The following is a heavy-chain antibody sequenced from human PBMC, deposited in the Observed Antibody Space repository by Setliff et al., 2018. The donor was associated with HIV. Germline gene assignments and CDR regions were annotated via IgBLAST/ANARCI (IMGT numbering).Heavy chain of an antibody. CDR3: ARERNYYGSGSYLDY. CDR2: IYPNTGGT. V-gene: IGHV1-2*02. D-gene: IGHD3-10*01. J-gene: IGHJ4*02. CDR1: GYTFTEYY. Sequence: GASVKVSCKASGYTFTEYYIHWVRQAPGQGLEWMGWIYPNTGGTNYAQKFQGRVTMTRDTPISTAYMELSRLRSDDTAVYYCARERNYYGSGSYLDYWGQGTLVTVSS.